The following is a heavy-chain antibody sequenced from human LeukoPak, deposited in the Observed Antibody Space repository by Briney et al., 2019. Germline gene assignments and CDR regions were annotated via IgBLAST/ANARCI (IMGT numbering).Heavy chain of an antibody. J-gene: IGHJ4*02. CDR2: IWNDGSNK. Sequence: PGGSLRLSCAASGFTFSSYGMHWVRQAPGKGLEWVAVIWNDGSNKYYADSVKGRFTISRDNSRNTLYLQMNSLRAEDTAVYYCARHSGYDSPLDYWGQGTLVTVSS. CDR1: GFTFSSYG. CDR3: ARHSGYDSPLDY. V-gene: IGHV3-33*01. D-gene: IGHD5-12*01.